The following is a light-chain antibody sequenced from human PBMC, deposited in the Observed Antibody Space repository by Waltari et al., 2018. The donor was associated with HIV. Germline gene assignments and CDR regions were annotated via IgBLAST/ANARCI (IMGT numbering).Light chain of an antibody. V-gene: IGLV2-23*02. Sequence: QSALTQPASVSGSPGQSITISSHGTSSNVGSDALVSWYQQHPGEAPKLIIYEVTKRPSGVSNRFSGSKSGNTASLTISGLQAEDEADYYCCSCPRSGIRYVFGTGTKVTVL. CDR1: SSNVGSDAL. J-gene: IGLJ1*01. CDR2: EVT. CDR3: CSCPRSGIRYV.